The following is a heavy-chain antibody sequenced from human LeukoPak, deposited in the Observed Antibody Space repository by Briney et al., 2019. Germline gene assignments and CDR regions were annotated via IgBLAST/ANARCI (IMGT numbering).Heavy chain of an antibody. CDR1: GFTFSSYA. V-gene: IGHV3-23*01. CDR3: AKLSSFSDILTGYYYPSWGYFDY. CDR2: ISGSGGST. Sequence: GGSLRLSCAASGFTFSSYAMSWVRQAPGKGLDWVSAISGSGGSTYYADSVKGLFTISRDNSKNTRYLQMNSLRAEDTAVYYCAKLSSFSDILTGYYYPSWGYFDYWGQGTLVTVSS. D-gene: IGHD3-9*01. J-gene: IGHJ4*02.